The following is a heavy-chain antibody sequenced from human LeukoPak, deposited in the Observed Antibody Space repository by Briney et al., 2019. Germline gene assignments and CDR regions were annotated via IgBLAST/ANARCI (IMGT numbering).Heavy chain of an antibody. D-gene: IGHD4-23*01. CDR3: AKDGTTVVRGLFDK. CDR1: GFTFSSYG. V-gene: IGHV3-23*01. Sequence: GGSLRLSCAASGFTFSSYGMSWVRQAPGKGLEWVSGISGSGGSTFYADSVKGRFTISRDNSKNTLYLLINSLRAEDTAVYYCAKDGTTVVRGLFDKWGPGTMVTVSS. CDR2: ISGSGGST. J-gene: IGHJ3*02.